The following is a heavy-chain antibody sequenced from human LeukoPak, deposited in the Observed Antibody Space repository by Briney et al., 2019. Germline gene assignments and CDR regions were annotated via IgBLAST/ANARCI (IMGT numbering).Heavy chain of an antibody. CDR1: GFIFNNYG. J-gene: IGHJ4*02. CDR3: ARLRNYDSSGYYFEIDS. V-gene: IGHV3-20*04. CDR2: INWNSIRV. D-gene: IGHD3-22*01. Sequence: GESLRLSCTASGFIFNNYGMSWVRQAPGKGLEWVSGINWNSIRVGYADSVKGRFTISRDNAKNSLYLQMSSLRAEDTAFYYCARLRNYDSSGYYFEIDSWGQGTLVTVSS.